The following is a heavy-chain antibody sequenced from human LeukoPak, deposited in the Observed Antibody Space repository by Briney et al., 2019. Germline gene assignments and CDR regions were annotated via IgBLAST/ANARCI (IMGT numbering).Heavy chain of an antibody. V-gene: IGHV3-21*01. CDR1: GFTFRSYS. D-gene: IGHD3-22*01. CDR2: ISSSSSYI. J-gene: IGHJ4*02. Sequence: GGSLRLSCAASGFTFRSYSMTWVRQAPGKGLEWVSSISSSSSYIYYADSLKGRLTISRDNAKKTLYLQVNSLRAEDTAVYYCASSSGYSGDYFDYWGQGTLVTVSS. CDR3: ASSSGYSGDYFDY.